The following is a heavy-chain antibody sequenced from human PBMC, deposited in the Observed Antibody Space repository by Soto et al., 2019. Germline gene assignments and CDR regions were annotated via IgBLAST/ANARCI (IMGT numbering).Heavy chain of an antibody. D-gene: IGHD3-3*01. V-gene: IGHV5-51*01. CDR1: GYSFTSYL. J-gene: IGHJ5*02. Sequence: PGESLKISCKGSGYSFTSYLIGLGRQIPGEGLEWIGIIYPGDSDTRYSPSFQGQVTIAADKSISTAYLQWSSLKASDTAMYYCARHLFWSGFRDYTWFDPWGQGTLVTVSS. CDR2: IYPGDSDT. CDR3: ARHLFWSGFRDYTWFDP.